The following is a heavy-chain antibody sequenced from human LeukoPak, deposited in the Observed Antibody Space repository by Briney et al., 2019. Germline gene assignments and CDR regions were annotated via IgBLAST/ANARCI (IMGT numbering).Heavy chain of an antibody. CDR2: ITPFNGNT. Sequence: ASVRHSCTASGYTFTYRYLHWVRQAPGQALEWMGWITPFNGNTNYAQKFQDRVTITRDRSMSTAYMELSSLRSEDTAMYYCASSGDSSGYYPDYWGQGTLVTVSS. CDR1: GYTFTYRY. D-gene: IGHD3-22*01. CDR3: ASSGDSSGYYPDY. V-gene: IGHV1-45*02. J-gene: IGHJ4*02.